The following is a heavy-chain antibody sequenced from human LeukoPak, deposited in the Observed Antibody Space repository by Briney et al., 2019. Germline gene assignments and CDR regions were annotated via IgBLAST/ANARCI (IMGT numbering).Heavy chain of an antibody. D-gene: IGHD6-19*01. V-gene: IGHV4-59*01. CDR1: GGSISTYY. CDR3: ARESSGLHVDY. Sequence: SETLSLTCTVSGGSISTYYWSWIRQPPGKGLEWIGYIYYNGGTNYNPSLKSRVTISVDTSKNQFSLKLSSVTAADTAVYYCARESSGLHVDYWGQGTLVTVSS. J-gene: IGHJ4*02. CDR2: IYYNGGT.